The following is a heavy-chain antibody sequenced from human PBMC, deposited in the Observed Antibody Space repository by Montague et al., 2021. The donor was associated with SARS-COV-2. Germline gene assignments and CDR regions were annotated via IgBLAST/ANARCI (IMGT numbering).Heavy chain of an antibody. CDR1: GFTFNSYW. V-gene: IGHV3-74*01. CDR3: ARGGPLSYYYYGMDV. CDR2: INSDGTTT. J-gene: IGHJ6*02. Sequence: RRLSCAASGFTFNSYWMHWVRQAPGKGLVWVSRINSDGTTTTXADSVKGRFTTSRDNAKDTLYLQMNSLRAEDTALYFCARGGPLSYYYYGMDVWGQGTTVTVSS. D-gene: IGHD1-14*01.